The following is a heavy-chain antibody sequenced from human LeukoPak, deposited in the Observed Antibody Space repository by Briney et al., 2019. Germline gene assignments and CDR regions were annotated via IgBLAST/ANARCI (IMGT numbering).Heavy chain of an antibody. CDR2: ISSSSSTI. CDR3: AKNPHYYDSSGL. Sequence: GGSLRLSCAASGFTFSSYSMNWVRQAPGKGLEWVSYISSSSSTIYYADSVKGRFTISRDNSKNTLYLQMNSLRAEDTAVYYCAKNPHYYDSSGLWGQGTLVTVSS. V-gene: IGHV3-48*01. CDR1: GFTFSSYS. J-gene: IGHJ4*02. D-gene: IGHD3-22*01.